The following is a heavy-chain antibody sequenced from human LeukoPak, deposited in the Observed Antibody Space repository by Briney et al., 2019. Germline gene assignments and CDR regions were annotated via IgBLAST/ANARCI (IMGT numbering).Heavy chain of an antibody. CDR2: IKQDGSEK. V-gene: IGHV3-7*01. J-gene: IGHJ5*02. D-gene: IGHD3-3*01. CDR1: GFTFSSYW. CDR3: ARDMEYDFWSGLATDNWFDP. Sequence: GGSLRLSCAASGFTFSSYWMSWVRQAPGKGPEWVANIKQDGSEKYYVDSVKGRFTISRDNAKNSLYLQMNSLRAEDTAVYYCARDMEYDFWSGLATDNWFDPWGQGTLVTVSS.